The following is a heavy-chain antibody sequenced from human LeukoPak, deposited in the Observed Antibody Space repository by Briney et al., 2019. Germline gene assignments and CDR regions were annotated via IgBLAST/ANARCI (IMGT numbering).Heavy chain of an antibody. V-gene: IGHV3-7*04. CDR3: TRVGYIDEGIDY. CDR1: GFTFSGFW. D-gene: IGHD5-24*01. Sequence: GGSLRLSCAVSGFTFSGFWMSWSRQAPGKGLEWVASINSDGSEGYYADVVKGRFTISRDNAKNSLYLQMNSLRAEDTAIYYCTRVGYIDEGIDYWGQGTLVTVSS. J-gene: IGHJ4*02. CDR2: INSDGSEG.